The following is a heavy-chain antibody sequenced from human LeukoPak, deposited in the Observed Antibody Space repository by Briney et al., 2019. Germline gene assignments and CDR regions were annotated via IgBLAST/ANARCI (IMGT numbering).Heavy chain of an antibody. CDR2: INPNSGGT. CDR3: ALFGGSYLPNQPIDY. V-gene: IGHV1-2*02. CDR1: GYTFTGYH. D-gene: IGHD1-26*01. Sequence: ASVKVSCKASGYTFTGYHMHWVRQAPGQGLEWMGWINPNSGGTNYAQKFQGRVTMTRDTSISTAYMELSRLRSDDTAVYYCALFGGSYLPNQPIDYWGQGTLVTVSS. J-gene: IGHJ4*02.